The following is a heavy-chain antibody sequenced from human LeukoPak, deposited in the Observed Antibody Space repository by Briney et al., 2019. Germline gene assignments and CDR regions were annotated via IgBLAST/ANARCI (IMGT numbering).Heavy chain of an antibody. CDR1: GFTFDDYG. CDR3: SRDGPSGSYCDAFDN. CDR2: INWNGGST. Sequence: GGSLRLSCAASGFTFDDYGMSWVRQAPGKGLEWVSGINWNGGSTGYADSVKGRFTISRDNAKNSLYLQMNSLRAEDTALYYCSRDGPSGSYCDAFDNWGQGTMVTVSS. V-gene: IGHV3-20*04. D-gene: IGHD1-26*01. J-gene: IGHJ3*02.